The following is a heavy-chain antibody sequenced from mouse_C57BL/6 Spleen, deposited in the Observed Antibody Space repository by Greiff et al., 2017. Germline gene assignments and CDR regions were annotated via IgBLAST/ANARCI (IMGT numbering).Heavy chain of an antibody. CDR1: GYTFTSYW. D-gene: IGHD1-1*01. CDR2: IHPNSGST. V-gene: IGHV1-64*01. CDR3: AREADYYGSSLAY. Sequence: QVQLQQPGAELVKPGASVKLSCKASGYTFTSYWMHWVKQRPGQGLEWIGMIHPNSGSTNYNEKFKSKATLTVDKSSSTAYMQLSSLTSEDSAVYYCAREADYYGSSLAYWGQGTLVTVSA. J-gene: IGHJ3*01.